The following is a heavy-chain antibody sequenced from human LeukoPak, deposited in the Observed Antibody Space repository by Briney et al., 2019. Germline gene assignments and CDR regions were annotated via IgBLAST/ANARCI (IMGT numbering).Heavy chain of an antibody. CDR1: GFTVSSNY. V-gene: IGHV3-53*01. Sequence: GGSLRLSCAASGFTVSSNYMSWVRQAPGKGLEWISVIYSDGATYYADSVKGRFTISRDNSKNTLYLQMNSLRAEDTAVYYCARVAGFTMVRGVPLDYWGQGTLVTVSS. D-gene: IGHD3-10*01. CDR2: IYSDGAT. CDR3: ARVAGFTMVRGVPLDY. J-gene: IGHJ4*02.